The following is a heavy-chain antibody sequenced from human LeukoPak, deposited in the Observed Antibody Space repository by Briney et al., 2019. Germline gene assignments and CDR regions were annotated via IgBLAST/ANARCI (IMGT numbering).Heavy chain of an antibody. CDR1: GDSVSSNSAA. Sequence: SQTLSLTCAISGDSVSSNSAAWNWIRQSPSRGLEWLGRTYYRSKWYNDYAVSVKSRITINPDTSKNQFSLQLNSVTPEDTAVYYCARGPAPARGYYYYMDVWGKGTTVTVSS. CDR2: TYYRSKWYN. J-gene: IGHJ6*03. V-gene: IGHV6-1*01. D-gene: IGHD2-2*01. CDR3: ARGPAPARGYYYYMDV.